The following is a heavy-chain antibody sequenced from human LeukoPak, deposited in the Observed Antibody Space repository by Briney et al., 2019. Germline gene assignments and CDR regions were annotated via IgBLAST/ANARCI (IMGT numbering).Heavy chain of an antibody. CDR2: INAGNGNT. CDR3: ARGRWSATTASYYLDF. Sequence: ASVKVSCTASEYTFTDYAINWVRQSPGQRLEWMGWINAGNGNTRYSQRFQGRVTITRDTSASTAYMELSSLTSEDTAVYYCARGRWSATTASYYLDFWGQGTLVTVSS. CDR1: EYTFTDYA. D-gene: IGHD5-24*01. J-gene: IGHJ4*02. V-gene: IGHV1-3*01.